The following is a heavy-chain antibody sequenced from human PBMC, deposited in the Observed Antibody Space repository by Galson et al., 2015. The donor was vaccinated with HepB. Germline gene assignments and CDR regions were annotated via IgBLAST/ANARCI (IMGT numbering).Heavy chain of an antibody. Sequence: PALVKPTQTLTLTCTFSGFSLSTRAVGVGWIRQPPGKALEWLALIYWSGDARYNPSLKNRLTITKGTSENQVVLTMTNVDPVDTATYYCARRLRRGASTGIPYFFDSWSQGTLVTVSS. CDR1: GFSLSTRAVG. CDR3: ARRLRRGASTGIPYFFDS. CDR2: IYWSGDA. D-gene: IGHD1-1*01. J-gene: IGHJ4*02. V-gene: IGHV2-5*01.